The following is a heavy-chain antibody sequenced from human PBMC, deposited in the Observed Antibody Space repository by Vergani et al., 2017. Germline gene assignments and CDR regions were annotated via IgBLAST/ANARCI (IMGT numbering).Heavy chain of an antibody. D-gene: IGHD2-15*01. Sequence: QVQLVQSGAEVKKPGASVKVSCKASGYTFTSYYMHWVRQAPGQGLEWMGIINPSGGSTSYAQKCQGRVTMTRDTSTSTVYRELSSLRSEDTAVYYCAREGAVVVAATLPRHYYYGMDVWGQGTTVTVSS. J-gene: IGHJ6*02. CDR1: GYTFTSYY. CDR2: INPSGGST. V-gene: IGHV1-46*01. CDR3: AREGAVVVAATLPRHYYYGMDV.